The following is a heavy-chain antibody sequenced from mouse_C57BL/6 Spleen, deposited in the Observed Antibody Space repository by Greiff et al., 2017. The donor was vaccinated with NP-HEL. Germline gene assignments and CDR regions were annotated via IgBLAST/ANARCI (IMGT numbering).Heavy chain of an antibody. CDR2: IFPGDGSP. V-gene: IGHV1-75*01. Sequence: QVQLQQSGPELVKPGASVKISCKASGYTFTDYYINWVKQRPGQGLEWIGWIFPGDGSPYYNEKFKGKATLTVDKSSSTAYMLLSSLTSEDSAVYFCASTTYGKYWFAYWGQGTLVTVSA. CDR1: GYTFTDYY. D-gene: IGHD2-1*01. J-gene: IGHJ3*01. CDR3: ASTTYGKYWFAY.